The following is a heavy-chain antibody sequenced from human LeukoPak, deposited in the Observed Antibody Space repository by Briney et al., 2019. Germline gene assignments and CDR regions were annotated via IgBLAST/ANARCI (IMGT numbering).Heavy chain of an antibody. Sequence: ASVKVSCKASGYTFASYAMNWVRQAPGQGLEWMGWINTNTGNPTYAQGFTGRFAFSLDTSVSTAYLQISSLKAEDTAVYYCARNAEVLLWFGEWGFDPWGQGTLVTVSS. V-gene: IGHV7-4-1*02. CDR1: GYTFASYA. D-gene: IGHD3-10*01. CDR2: INTNTGNP. J-gene: IGHJ5*02. CDR3: ARNAEVLLWFGEWGFDP.